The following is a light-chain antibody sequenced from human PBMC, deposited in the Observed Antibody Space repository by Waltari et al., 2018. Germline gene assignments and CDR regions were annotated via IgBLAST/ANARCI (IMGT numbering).Light chain of an antibody. CDR2: KSN. Sequence: QTVVTQEPSLSVSPGGTVTLTCALSSGSLSTTSYASWYQQTPGQAPRPLIYKSNPRSSGGPDRFSCFIVGNKAALTITGAQADDESDYYCLLYMGGGIWVFGGGTKLTV. CDR3: LLYMGGGIWV. J-gene: IGLJ3*02. CDR1: SGSLSTTSY. V-gene: IGLV8-61*01.